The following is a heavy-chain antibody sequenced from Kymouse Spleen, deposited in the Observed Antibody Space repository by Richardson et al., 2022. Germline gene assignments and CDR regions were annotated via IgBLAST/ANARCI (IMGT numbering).Heavy chain of an antibody. CDR2: ISWNSGSI. Sequence: EVQLVESGGGLVQPGRSLRLSCAASGFTFDDYAMHWVRQAPGKGLEWVSGISWNSGSIGYADSVKGRFTISRDNAKNSLYLQMNSLRAEDTALYYCAKGWPYNWNYGGFDYWGQGTLVTVSS. J-gene: IGHJ4*02. CDR1: GFTFDDYA. CDR3: AKGWPYNWNYGGFDY. D-gene: IGHD1-7*01. V-gene: IGHV3-9*01.